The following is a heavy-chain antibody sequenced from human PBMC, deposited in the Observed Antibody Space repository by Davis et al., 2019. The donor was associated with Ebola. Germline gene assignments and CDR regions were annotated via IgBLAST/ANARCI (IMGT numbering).Heavy chain of an antibody. CDR3: ARVGNYTTYNWFDP. D-gene: IGHD3-22*01. CDR1: GDTFNGYA. V-gene: IGHV1-69*10. CDR2: IIPILGIA. Sequence: SVTVSCKASGDTFNGYAFSWVRQAPGQGLEWMGGIIPILGIANYAQKFQGRVTITADESTSTAYMELSSPRSEDTAVYYCARVGNYTTYNWFDPWGQGTLVTISS. J-gene: IGHJ5*02.